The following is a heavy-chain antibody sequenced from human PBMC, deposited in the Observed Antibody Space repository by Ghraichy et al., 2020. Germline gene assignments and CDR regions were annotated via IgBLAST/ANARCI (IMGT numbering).Heavy chain of an antibody. CDR1: GYTFTGYY. CDR3: ARGAFGYSSGWYTLGY. D-gene: IGHD6-19*01. Sequence: ASVKVSCKASGYTFTGYYMHWVRQAPGQGLEWMGWINPNSGGTNYAQKFQGRVTMTRDTSISTAYMELSRLRSDDTAVYYCARGAFGYSSGWYTLGYWGQGTLVTVSS. V-gene: IGHV1-2*02. CDR2: INPNSGGT. J-gene: IGHJ4*02.